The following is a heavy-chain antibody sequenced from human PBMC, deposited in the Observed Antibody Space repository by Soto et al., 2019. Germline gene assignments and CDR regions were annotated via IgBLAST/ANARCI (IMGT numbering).Heavy chain of an antibody. CDR2: IYPGDSDT. V-gene: IGHV5-51*01. CDR3: AASIFYYGMDV. Sequence: PGETLKISCKGSGYTFTNYWIGWVRQMPGKGLEWMGIIYPGDSDTKYNPSFQGQVTISADKSITTTYLQWSSLKASDTAIYYCAASIFYYGMDVWGQGTTVTVSS. J-gene: IGHJ6*02. CDR1: GYTFTNYW.